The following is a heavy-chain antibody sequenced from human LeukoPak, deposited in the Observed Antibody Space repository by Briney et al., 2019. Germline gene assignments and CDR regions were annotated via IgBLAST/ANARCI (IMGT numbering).Heavy chain of an antibody. CDR3: AKVRDGYYFDY. D-gene: IGHD5-24*01. J-gene: IGHJ4*02. CDR2: INPSGGST. Sequence: ASVKVSCKASGYTFTSYYMHWVRQAPGQGLEWMGIINPSGGSTSYAQKFQGRVTMTRDTSTSTVYMELSSLRSEDTAVYFCAKVRDGYYFDYWGQGTLVTVSS. V-gene: IGHV1-46*01. CDR1: GYTFTSYY.